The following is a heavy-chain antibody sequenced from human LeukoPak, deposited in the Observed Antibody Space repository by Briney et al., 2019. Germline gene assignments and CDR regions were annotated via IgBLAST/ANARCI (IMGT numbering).Heavy chain of an antibody. CDR3: AKISSSAESNFDY. V-gene: IGHV3-30*02. CDR2: IWPDGSKK. D-gene: IGHD6-25*01. CDR1: GFTFSIYA. Sequence: GGSLRLSCAASGFTFSIYAMHWVRQAPGKGLEWVAFIWPDGSKKYYADSVKGRFAISRENSRNTVYLQMNDLRPVDTALYFCAKISSSAESNFDYWGQGTLLTVSS. J-gene: IGHJ4*02.